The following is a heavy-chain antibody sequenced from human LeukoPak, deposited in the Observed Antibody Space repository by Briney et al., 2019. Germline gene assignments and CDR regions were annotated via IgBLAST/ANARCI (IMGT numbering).Heavy chain of an antibody. Sequence: PSETLSLTCAVYGGSFSGYYWSWIRQPPGKGLEWIGEINHSGSTNYNPSLKSRVTISVDTSKNQFSLKLSSVTAADTAVYYCASVVVPAAILYWGQGTLVTVSS. J-gene: IGHJ4*02. CDR2: INHSGST. V-gene: IGHV4-34*01. CDR1: GGSFSGYY. CDR3: ASVVVPAAILY. D-gene: IGHD2-2*02.